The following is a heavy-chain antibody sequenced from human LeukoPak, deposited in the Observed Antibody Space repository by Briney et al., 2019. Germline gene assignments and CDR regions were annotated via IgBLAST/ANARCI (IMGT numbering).Heavy chain of an antibody. V-gene: IGHV4-59*01. Sequence: SETLSLTSPVSGGSIISYYWSWIRPPPGKGREWIGSIYYSGSTNYNPSLKSRVTVSLDTSKNQFSLELSSVTDADTAVYYCGRVGRGYDAIDIWGQGTMVTVSS. CDR1: GGSIISYY. CDR2: IYYSGST. CDR3: GRVGRGYDAIDI. J-gene: IGHJ3*02. D-gene: IGHD3-10*01.